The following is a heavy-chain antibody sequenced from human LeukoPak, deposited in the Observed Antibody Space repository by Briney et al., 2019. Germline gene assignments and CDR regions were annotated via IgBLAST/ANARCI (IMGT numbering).Heavy chain of an antibody. V-gene: IGHV3-23*01. CDR1: GFTFSTYF. Sequence: PGGSPRLSCAASGFTFSTYFMSWVRQAPGAGMEWVSSISGSGGNTYYADSVKGRFTISRDNSKKTVYLEMNSLRAEDTAVYYCAKPSYYDSTGYSFDYWGQGTLVTVSS. CDR2: ISGSGGNT. CDR3: AKPSYYDSTGYSFDY. D-gene: IGHD3-22*01. J-gene: IGHJ4*02.